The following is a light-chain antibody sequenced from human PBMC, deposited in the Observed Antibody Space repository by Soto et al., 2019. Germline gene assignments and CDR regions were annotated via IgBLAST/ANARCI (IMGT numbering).Light chain of an antibody. CDR1: ISSIGSNY. J-gene: IGLJ2*01. Sequence: QPVLTQPPSASGTPGQRVTISCSGSISSIGSNYVYWYQQLPGTAPKLLIYSNNQRPSGVPDRFSGSKSGTSASLAISGLRSEDEADYYCAAWDDNLSVVFGGGTKLTVL. CDR3: AAWDDNLSVV. V-gene: IGLV1-47*02. CDR2: SNN.